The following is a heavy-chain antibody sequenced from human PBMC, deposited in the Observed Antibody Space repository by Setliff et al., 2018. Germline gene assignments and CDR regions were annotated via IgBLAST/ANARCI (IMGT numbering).Heavy chain of an antibody. CDR2: ITFGSLSR. J-gene: IGHJ6*02. V-gene: IGHV3-23*01. CDR1: GFTFNAYA. CDR3: AKDLYISSSGYYYGMDV. Sequence: PGGSLRLSCAASGFTFNAYAMSWVRQAPGKGLEWVSAITFGSLSRYYADSVKGRFTISRDNSKNTLFLQMNSLRAEDTAMYYCAKDLYISSSGYYYGMDVWGQGTTVTVSS. D-gene: IGHD6-6*01.